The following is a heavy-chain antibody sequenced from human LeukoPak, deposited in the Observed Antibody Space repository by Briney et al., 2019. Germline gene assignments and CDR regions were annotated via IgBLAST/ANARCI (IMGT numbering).Heavy chain of an antibody. D-gene: IGHD2-2*01. V-gene: IGHV3-53*01. CDR2: MYRGGST. Sequence: PGGSLRLSCAASGFTVSSNYMSWVRQAPGKGLEWVAVMYRGGSTYYADSVKGRFTISRDNSKNTLYLQTNSLTAEDTAVYYCARDRWDIVVVPAAPGQNYYYYGMEVWGQGTTVTVSS. CDR1: GFTVSSNY. J-gene: IGHJ6*02. CDR3: ARDRWDIVVVPAAPGQNYYYYGMEV.